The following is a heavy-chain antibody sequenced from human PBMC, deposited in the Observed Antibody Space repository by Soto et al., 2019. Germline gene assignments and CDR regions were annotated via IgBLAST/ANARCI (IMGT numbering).Heavy chain of an antibody. J-gene: IGHJ4*02. D-gene: IGHD1-1*01. Sequence: PGGSLRLSCAASGFTLSSYAMSWVRQAPGSGLECVSLISGGGDTTYYAGSVKGRFTISRDNSKNTLYLEMSSLRAEDTGLYFCAKDLSLNGGNTNGYYDYWGQGTRVTVSS. V-gene: IGHV3-23*01. CDR3: AKDLSLNGGNTNGYYDY. CDR2: ISGGGDTT. CDR1: GFTLSSYA.